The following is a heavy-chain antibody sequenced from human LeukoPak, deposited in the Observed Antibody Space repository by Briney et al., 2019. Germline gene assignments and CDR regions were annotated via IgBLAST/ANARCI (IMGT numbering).Heavy chain of an antibody. CDR2: IDDSGTT. V-gene: IGHV4-59*01. D-gene: IGHD6-19*01. Sequence: SETLSLTCTVSGGSMSGYYWTWIQLPPGKGLEWIGNIDDSGTTNYNPSLKSRVTISLDTSKRQFSLKLSSVTAADTAVYFCAATVSGRIDYWGQGTLVTVSS. CDR1: GGSMSGYY. CDR3: AATVSGRIDY. J-gene: IGHJ4*02.